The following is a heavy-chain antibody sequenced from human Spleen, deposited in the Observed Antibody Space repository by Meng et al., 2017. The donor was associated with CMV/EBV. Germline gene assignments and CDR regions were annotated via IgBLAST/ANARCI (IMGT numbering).Heavy chain of an antibody. CDR2: ISAYTGHT. J-gene: IGHJ4*02. Sequence: ASVKVSCKASGYTFTSHGVNWVRQAPGQGLEWMAWISAYTGHTNYAHKFQGRVTVTADTSTSTAYMELRSLRTDDTAVYYCAGGSGWHFFDYWGQGTLVTVSS. CDR1: GYTFTSHG. V-gene: IGHV1-18*01. D-gene: IGHD6-25*01. CDR3: AGGSGWHFFDY.